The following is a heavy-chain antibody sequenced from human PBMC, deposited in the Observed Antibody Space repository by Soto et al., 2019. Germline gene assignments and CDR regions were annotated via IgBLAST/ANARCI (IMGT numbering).Heavy chain of an antibody. CDR2: IYYSGST. V-gene: IGHV4-31*03. CDR3: AREKGGLENGTTTFDYYYYGMDV. D-gene: IGHD1-7*01. Sequence: PSETLSLTCTVSGGSISSGGYYWSWIRQHPGKGLEWIGYIYYSGSTYYNPSLKSRVTISVDTSKNQFSLKLSSVTAADTAVYYCAREKGGLENGTTTFDYYYYGMDVWGQGTTVTVSS. J-gene: IGHJ6*02. CDR1: GGSISSGGYY.